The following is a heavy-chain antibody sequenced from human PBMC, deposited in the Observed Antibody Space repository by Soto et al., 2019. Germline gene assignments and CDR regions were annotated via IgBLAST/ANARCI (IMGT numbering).Heavy chain of an antibody. Sequence: SVKVSCKASGGTFSSYAISWVRQAPGQGLEWMGGIIPIFGTANYAQKFQGRVTITADESTGTAYMELSSLRSEDTAVYYCARDHFDSSLAPLDYWGQGTLVTVSS. D-gene: IGHD2-21*01. CDR3: ARDHFDSSLAPLDY. CDR1: GGTFSSYA. V-gene: IGHV1-69*13. J-gene: IGHJ4*02. CDR2: IIPIFGTA.